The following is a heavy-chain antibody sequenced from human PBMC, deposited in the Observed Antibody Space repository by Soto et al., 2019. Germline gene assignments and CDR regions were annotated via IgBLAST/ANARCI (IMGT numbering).Heavy chain of an antibody. V-gene: IGHV4-31*03. D-gene: IGHD3-10*01. CDR3: AKAGSYHSVGHS. CDR2: IYYRGST. Sequence: QVQLQESGPGLVKPSQTLSLTCTVSGGSISSGGYYWGWIRQHPGKGLEWIGYIYYRGSTYYNPSLKRRVTISVDTSKNQCSLKLSSVTAADTAVYYCAKAGSYHSVGHSWGQGTLVTVSS. J-gene: IGHJ4*02. CDR1: GGSISSGGYY.